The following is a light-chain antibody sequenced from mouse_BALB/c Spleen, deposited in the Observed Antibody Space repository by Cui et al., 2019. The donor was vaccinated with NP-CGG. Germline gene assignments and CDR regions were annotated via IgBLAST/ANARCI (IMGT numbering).Light chain of an antibody. V-gene: IGLV1*01. CDR2: GTN. J-gene: IGLJ1*01. Sequence: QAVVTQEYALTTSSGETVTLTCRASTGAVTTSNYTNWVQEKPDHLFSGLIGGTNNRVPGVPARFSGSLIGDKAALTITGAQTEDEAIYFCALWYSNHWVFGGGTKLTVL. CDR1: TGAVTTSNY. CDR3: ALWYSNHWV.